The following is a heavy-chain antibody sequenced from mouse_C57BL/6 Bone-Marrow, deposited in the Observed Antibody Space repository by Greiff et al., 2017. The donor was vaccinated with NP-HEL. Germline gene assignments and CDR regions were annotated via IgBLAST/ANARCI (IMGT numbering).Heavy chain of an antibody. CDR2: ISSGGSYT. J-gene: IGHJ4*01. D-gene: IGHD4-1*01. V-gene: IGHV5-6*01. CDR3: ARPGNCFYAMDY. CDR1: GFTFSSYG. Sequence: EVQRVESGGDLVKPGGSLKLSCAASGFTFSSYGMSWVRQTPDKRLEWVATISSGGSYTYYPDSVKGRFTISRDNAKNTLYLQMSSLKSEDTAMYYCARPGNCFYAMDYWGQGTSVTVSS.